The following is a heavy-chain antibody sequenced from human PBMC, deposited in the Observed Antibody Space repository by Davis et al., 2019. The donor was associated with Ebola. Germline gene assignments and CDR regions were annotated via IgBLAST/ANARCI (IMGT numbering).Heavy chain of an antibody. J-gene: IGHJ6*04. V-gene: IGHV1-18*04. Sequence: AASVKVSCKASGYTFTGYYMHWVRQAPGQGLEWMGWISAYNGNTNYAQKLQGRVTMTTDTSTSTAYMELRSLRSDDTAVYYCAREKALELRWDYYYYGMDVWGKGTTVTVSS. D-gene: IGHD1-7*01. CDR2: ISAYNGNT. CDR1: GYTFTGYY. CDR3: AREKALELRWDYYYYGMDV.